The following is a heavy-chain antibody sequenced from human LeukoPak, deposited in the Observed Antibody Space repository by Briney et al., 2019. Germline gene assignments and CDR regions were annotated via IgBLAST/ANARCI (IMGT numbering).Heavy chain of an antibody. CDR1: GFSVRNNH. Sequence: GGSLRLSCAASGFSVRNNHIYWVRQAPGKGLEWVSVIYNGGGTYYTDSVKGRFTISRDDSKDTVFLQMNSLRAEDTAVYFCVRNLRYCSDGVCSPWGQGTLVTVSS. J-gene: IGHJ4*02. CDR2: IYNGGGT. CDR3: VRNLRYCSDGVCSP. V-gene: IGHV3-66*01. D-gene: IGHD2-8*01.